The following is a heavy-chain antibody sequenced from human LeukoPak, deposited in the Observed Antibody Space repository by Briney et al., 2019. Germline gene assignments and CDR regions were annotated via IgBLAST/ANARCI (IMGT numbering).Heavy chain of an antibody. CDR2: ISSSGNTI. D-gene: IGHD3-16*02. CDR3: VLSYQGFFDH. CDR1: GFTFSSYE. Sequence: PGGSLRLSCAASGFTFSSYEMNWVRQAPGKGREWVSYISSSGNTICYTDSVKGRFTISRDNAKNSLSLQLNSLRADDTAVYYVVLSYQGFFDHWGQGTLVTVSS. J-gene: IGHJ4*02. V-gene: IGHV3-48*03.